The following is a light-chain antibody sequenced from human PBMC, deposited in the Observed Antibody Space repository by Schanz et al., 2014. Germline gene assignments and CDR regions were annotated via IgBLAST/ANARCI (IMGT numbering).Light chain of an antibody. V-gene: IGKV3-20*01. Sequence: EIVLTQSPGTLSLSPGERATLSCRASQSISSKYFAWYQQRPGQAPRLLIYGASSRATGIPDRFSGSGSGTDFTLTISRLEPEDFAVYYCQQRFAFGPGTKVDIK. CDR2: GAS. J-gene: IGKJ3*01. CDR3: QQRFA. CDR1: QSISSKY.